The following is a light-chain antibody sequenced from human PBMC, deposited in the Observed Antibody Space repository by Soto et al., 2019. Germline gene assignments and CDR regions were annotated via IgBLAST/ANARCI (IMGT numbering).Light chain of an antibody. CDR3: QSYDSSLSGYV. J-gene: IGLJ1*01. CDR2: GST. V-gene: IGLV1-40*01. Sequence: QSVLTQPPSLSGAPGQRVTISCTGSGSNIGAPYDVHWYQHLPGTAPKLLIYGSTNRPSGVPGRFSGSKSGTSASLVITGLQAEDEADYYCQSYDSSLSGYVFGAGTQLTVL. CDR1: GSNIGAPYD.